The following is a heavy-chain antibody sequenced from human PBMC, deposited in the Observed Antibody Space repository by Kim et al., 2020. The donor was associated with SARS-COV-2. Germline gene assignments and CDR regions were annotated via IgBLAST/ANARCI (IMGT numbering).Heavy chain of an antibody. Sequence: GGSLRLSCAASGFTFSSYWMSWVRQAPGKGLEWVANIKQDGSEKYYVDSVKGRFTISRDNAKNSLYLQMNSLRAEDTAVYYCARDQGALLYNWFDPWGQGTLVTVSS. V-gene: IGHV3-7*01. J-gene: IGHJ5*02. CDR3: ARDQGALLYNWFDP. CDR2: IKQDGSEK. CDR1: GFTFSSYW.